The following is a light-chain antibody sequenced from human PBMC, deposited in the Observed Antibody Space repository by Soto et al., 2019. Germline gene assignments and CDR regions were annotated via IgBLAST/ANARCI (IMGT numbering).Light chain of an antibody. Sequence: DIQMTQSPSSLSASVGDRVTITCRASQTIGTFLNWYQQEPGKAPKVLIYDTSSLQYGVPSRFSSSGSGTDFTLTISSLQPEDFATYFCQQSDSTPYTFGQGTILE. V-gene: IGKV1-39*01. CDR1: QTIGTF. CDR3: QQSDSTPYT. CDR2: DTS. J-gene: IGKJ2*01.